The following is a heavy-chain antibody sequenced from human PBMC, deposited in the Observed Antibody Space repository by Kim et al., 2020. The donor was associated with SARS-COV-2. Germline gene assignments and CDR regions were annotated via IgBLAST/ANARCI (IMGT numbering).Heavy chain of an antibody. CDR3: ARLASGSLDY. Sequence: KTKNSQKFQGRVTITRDTSASTAYMEVSILSSEDTAVYYCARLASGSLDYWGQGTLVTVSS. CDR2: KT. V-gene: IGHV1-3*01. J-gene: IGHJ4*02. D-gene: IGHD1-26*01.